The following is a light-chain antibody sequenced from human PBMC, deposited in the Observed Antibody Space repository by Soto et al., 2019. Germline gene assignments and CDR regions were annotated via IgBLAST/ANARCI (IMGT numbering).Light chain of an antibody. J-gene: IGKJ5*01. CDR1: QDISNY. CDR3: LQDYNYPIT. Sequence: QTTQSPSSLSASVGDRVTITCQASQDISNYLNWYQQKPGKAPKLLIYAASSLQSGVPSRFSGSGSGTDFTLTISSLQPEDFATYYCLQDYNYPITFGQGTRLEIK. CDR2: AAS. V-gene: IGKV1-6*01.